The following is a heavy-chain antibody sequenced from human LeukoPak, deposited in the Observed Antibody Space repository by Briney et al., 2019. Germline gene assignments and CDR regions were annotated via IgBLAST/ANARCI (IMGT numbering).Heavy chain of an antibody. CDR1: GYTFTGYY. D-gene: IGHD2-15*01. CDR2: INPNSGGT. J-gene: IGHJ5*02. CDR3: ARGRYCSDGNCYHNWFDP. V-gene: IGHV1-2*02. Sequence: GASVKVSCKASGYTFTGYYMHWVRQAPGQGPEWMGWINPNSGGTDYAQKFQGRVTMTRDTSINTAYMEVISLRPDDTAVYYWARGRYCSDGNCYHNWFDPWGQGTLVIVSS.